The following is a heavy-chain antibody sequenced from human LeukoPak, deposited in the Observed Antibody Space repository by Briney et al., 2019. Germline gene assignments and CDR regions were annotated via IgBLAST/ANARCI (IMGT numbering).Heavy chain of an antibody. CDR3: ARGPGPAGGSSGWYYFDY. Sequence: GGSLRLSCAASGFTFSSYAMHWVRQPPGKGLEWVSVISYDGSNIYYADSVKGRFTISRDNSKNTLYLQMNSLITEDTAVYYCARGPGPAGGSSGWYYFDYWGQGTLVTVSS. CDR1: GFTFSSYA. V-gene: IGHV3-30*04. CDR2: ISYDGSNI. J-gene: IGHJ4*02. D-gene: IGHD6-19*01.